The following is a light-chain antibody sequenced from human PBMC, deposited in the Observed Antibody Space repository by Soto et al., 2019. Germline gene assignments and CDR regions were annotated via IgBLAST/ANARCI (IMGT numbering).Light chain of an antibody. CDR1: SSNIGAGYE. Sequence: QSVLTQPPSVSEAPGQRVTISCTGSSSNIGAGYEAHWYQQVPGTAPKLLIYENNKRPSWVPDRFSGSKSGTSASLAITGLQAEDEAEYYCQSYDSSLSGYVFGTGTKVTVL. CDR3: QSYDSSLSGYV. V-gene: IGLV1-40*01. CDR2: ENN. J-gene: IGLJ1*01.